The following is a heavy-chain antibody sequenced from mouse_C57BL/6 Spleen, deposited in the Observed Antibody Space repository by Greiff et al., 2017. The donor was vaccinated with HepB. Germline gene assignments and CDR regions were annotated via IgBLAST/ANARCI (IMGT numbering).Heavy chain of an antibody. CDR1: GYTFTSYW. Sequence: QVLLQQPGAELVRPGTSVKLSCKASGYTFTSYWMHWVKQRPGQGLEWIGVIDPSDSYTNYNQKFKGKATLTVDTSSSTAYMQLSSLTSEDSAVYYCARVGNGFAYWGQGTLVTVSA. J-gene: IGHJ3*01. CDR3: ARVGNGFAY. CDR2: IDPSDSYT. V-gene: IGHV1-59*01. D-gene: IGHD2-1*01.